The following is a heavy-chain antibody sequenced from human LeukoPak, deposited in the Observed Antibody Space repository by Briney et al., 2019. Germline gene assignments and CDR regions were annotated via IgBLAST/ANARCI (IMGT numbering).Heavy chain of an antibody. CDR1: GFTFDDYA. D-gene: IGHD6-19*01. V-gene: IGHV3-9*01. CDR2: ISWNSGSI. J-gene: IGHJ4*02. Sequence: GRSLRLSCAASGFTFDDYAMHWVRRAPGKGLEWVSGISWNSGSIGYADSVKGRFAISRDNAKNSLYLQMNSLRAEDTALYYCAKDRDSIAVAGTIFDYWGQGTLVTVSS. CDR3: AKDRDSIAVAGTIFDY.